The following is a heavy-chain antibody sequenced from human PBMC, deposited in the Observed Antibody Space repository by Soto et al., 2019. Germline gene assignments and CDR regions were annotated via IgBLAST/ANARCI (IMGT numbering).Heavy chain of an antibody. D-gene: IGHD6-19*01. CDR1: GYTFTSYY. J-gene: IGHJ6*02. Sequence: ASVKVSCKASGYTFTSYYMHWVRQAPGQGLEWMGIINPSGGSTSYAQKFQGRVTMTRDTSTSTVYMELSSLRSEDTAVYYCARALGVRPEAVAGRLLLYYYYGMDVWGQGTTVTVSS. V-gene: IGHV1-46*01. CDR2: INPSGGST. CDR3: ARALGVRPEAVAGRLLLYYYYGMDV.